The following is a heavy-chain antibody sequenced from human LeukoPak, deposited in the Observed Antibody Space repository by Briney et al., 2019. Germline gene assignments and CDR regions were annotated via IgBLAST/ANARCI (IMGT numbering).Heavy chain of an antibody. CDR3: GRVTSSVCYSN. CDR1: GYTFTESY. J-gene: IGHJ4*02. Sequence: ASVKVSCKASGYTFTESYMHWVRQAPGQGLEWMGIINPIGDSTTYAQKFQGRVTMTRDTSTSTFYMELSSLRSEDTAVYYCGRVTSSVCYSNWGQGTLVTVSS. V-gene: IGHV1-46*01. D-gene: IGHD3-22*01. CDR2: INPIGDST.